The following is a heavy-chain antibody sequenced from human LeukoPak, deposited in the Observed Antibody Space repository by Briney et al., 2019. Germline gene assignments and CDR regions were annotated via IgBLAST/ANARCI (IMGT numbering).Heavy chain of an antibody. CDR2: IYYSGST. CDR1: GVTISSHY. Sequence: SETLSLTCTVSGVTISSHYWTWIRQPPGRGLEWFGYIYYSGSTNYNPSLKSRVTISIDTSKKQFSLKLSSVTAADTAVYYCARGLPSSGWPDWGQGTLVTVSS. CDR3: ARGLPSSGWPD. V-gene: IGHV4-59*11. J-gene: IGHJ4*02. D-gene: IGHD6-19*01.